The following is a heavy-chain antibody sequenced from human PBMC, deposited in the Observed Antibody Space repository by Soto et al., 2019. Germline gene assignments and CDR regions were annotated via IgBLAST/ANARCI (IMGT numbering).Heavy chain of an antibody. CDR1: GFTFSSYW. CDR2: IDYDGSGT. Sequence: GGCLRLSCAASGFTFSSYWMHWVRQAPEKGLVWVSRIDYDGSGTSYADSVKGRFTISRDDAKNTLFLQMNSLTADDAAVYYCVRGTTWAWDFWGRGTLVTISS. D-gene: IGHD1-7*01. CDR3: VRGTTWAWDF. V-gene: IGHV3-74*01. J-gene: IGHJ4*02.